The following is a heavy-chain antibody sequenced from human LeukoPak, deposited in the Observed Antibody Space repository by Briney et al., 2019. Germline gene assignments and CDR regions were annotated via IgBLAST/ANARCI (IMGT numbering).Heavy chain of an antibody. CDR2: IIPILGIA. CDR1: GGTFSSYA. V-gene: IGHV1-69*04. CDR3: ARDRTPSYSSSSYYYYGMDV. Sequence: ASVKVSCKASGGTFSSYAISWVRQAPGHGLEWMGRIIPILGIANYAQKFQGRVTITADKSTSTAYMELSSLRSEDTAVYYCARDRTPSYSSSSYYYYGMDVRGQGTTVTVSS. J-gene: IGHJ6*02. D-gene: IGHD6-6*01.